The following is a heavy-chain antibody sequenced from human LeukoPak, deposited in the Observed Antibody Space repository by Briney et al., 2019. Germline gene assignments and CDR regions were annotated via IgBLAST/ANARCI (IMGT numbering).Heavy chain of an antibody. J-gene: IGHJ4*02. V-gene: IGHV3-11*04. CDR1: GFAFSDYY. CDR2: ISSSGNTL. Sequence: GGSLRLSCAASGFAFSDYYMSWVRQAPGKGLEWISYISSSGNTLYYADSVKGRFTTSRDNAKKSLFLQMNSLRAEDTAVYYCARDGLRSYDTSGYYSLWGQGTLVTVSS. D-gene: IGHD3-22*01. CDR3: ARDGLRSYDTSGYYSL.